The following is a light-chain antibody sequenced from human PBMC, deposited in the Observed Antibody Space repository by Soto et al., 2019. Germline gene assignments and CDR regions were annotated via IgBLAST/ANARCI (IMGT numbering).Light chain of an antibody. J-gene: IGKJ4*01. CDR2: KAS. CDR3: QHYSTYPIT. Sequence: DIQMTQSPSTLSASVGDRVTITCRASQSVSFWLAWFQQKPGKAPNLLIYKASTLNSGVPSRFSGSGSGTEFTLTISSLQPDDFAAYYCQHYSTYPITFGGGTKVQIK. V-gene: IGKV1-5*03. CDR1: QSVSFW.